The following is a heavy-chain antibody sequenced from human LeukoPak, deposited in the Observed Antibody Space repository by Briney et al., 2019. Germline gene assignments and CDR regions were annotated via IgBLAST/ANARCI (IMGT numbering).Heavy chain of an antibody. CDR3: ARGDGFGGYYYYYGMDV. CDR1: GFTSSSYW. CDR2: INCDGSST. J-gene: IGHJ6*02. D-gene: IGHD3-10*01. V-gene: IGHV3-74*01. Sequence: PGGSLRLSCAASGFTSSSYWMHWVREAPGKGLVWVSRINCDGSSTRYADSVKGRFTISRDNAKNTLYLQMNSLRAEDTAVYYCARGDGFGGYYYYYGMDVWGQETTVTVSS.